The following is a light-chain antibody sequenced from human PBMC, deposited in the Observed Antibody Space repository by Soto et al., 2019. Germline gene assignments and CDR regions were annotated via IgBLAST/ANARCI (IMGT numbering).Light chain of an antibody. CDR3: CSYAGSYV. Sequence: QSALTQPRSVSGSPGQSVTISCTGTSSDVGGYNYVSWYQQHPGKAPKLMIYDVSKRPSGVPGRFSGSKSGNTASLTISGLQAEDEADYYCCSYAGSYVFGTGTKVTVL. V-gene: IGLV2-11*01. CDR1: SSDVGGYNY. J-gene: IGLJ1*01. CDR2: DVS.